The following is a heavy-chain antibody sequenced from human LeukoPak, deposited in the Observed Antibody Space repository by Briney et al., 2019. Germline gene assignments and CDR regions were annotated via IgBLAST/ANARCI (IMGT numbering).Heavy chain of an antibody. V-gene: IGHV1-46*01. CDR1: GYTFTSYG. J-gene: IGHJ4*02. D-gene: IGHD1-26*01. CDR2: INPSGGST. CDR3: ARGELRTGYFDY. Sequence: ASVKVSCKASGYTFTSYGISWVRQAPGQGLEWMGIINPSGGSTSYAQKFQGRVTMTRDMSTSTGYMELSSLRSEDTAVYYCARGELRTGYFDYWGQGTLVTVSS.